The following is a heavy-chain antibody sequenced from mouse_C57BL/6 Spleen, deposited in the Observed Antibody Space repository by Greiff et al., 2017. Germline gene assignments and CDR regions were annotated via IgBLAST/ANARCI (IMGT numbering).Heavy chain of an antibody. J-gene: IGHJ3*01. Sequence: QVQLQQSGAELVKPGASVKISCKASGYAFSSYWMNWVKQRPGKGLEWIGQIYPGDGDTNYNGKFKGKATLTADKSSSTAYMQLSSLTSEDSAVYFCARCYDGSSYGFAYWGQGTLVTVSA. D-gene: IGHD1-1*01. CDR1: GYAFSSYW. CDR3: ARCYDGSSYGFAY. V-gene: IGHV1-80*01. CDR2: IYPGDGDT.